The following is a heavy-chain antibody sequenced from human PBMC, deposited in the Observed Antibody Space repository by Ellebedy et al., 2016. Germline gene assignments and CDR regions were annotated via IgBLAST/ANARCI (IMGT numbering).Heavy chain of an antibody. Sequence: ASVKVSCKISGYSLTDLSMHWVRQAPGKGLEWMGGFEPESGETIYAQKFQGRVTMTEDTSTDTAYMELTSLRPEDTAVYYCAADRLHSSSFHYWGQGTLVTVSA. CDR1: GYSLTDLS. J-gene: IGHJ4*02. D-gene: IGHD6-6*01. V-gene: IGHV1-24*01. CDR2: FEPESGET. CDR3: AADRLHSSSFHY.